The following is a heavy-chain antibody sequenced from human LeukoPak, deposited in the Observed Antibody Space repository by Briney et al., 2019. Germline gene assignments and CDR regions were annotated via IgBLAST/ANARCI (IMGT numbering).Heavy chain of an antibody. CDR2: IKQDGSEK. Sequence: GWSLRLSCAASGFTVSNSYMSWVRQAPGKGLEWVANIKQDGSEKYYVDSVKGRFTISRDNAKNSLYLQMNSLRAEDTAVYYCARLVVVPAAVSWYFDLWGRGTLVTVSS. CDR1: GFTVSNSY. CDR3: ARLVVVPAAVSWYFDL. D-gene: IGHD2-2*01. J-gene: IGHJ2*01. V-gene: IGHV3-7*01.